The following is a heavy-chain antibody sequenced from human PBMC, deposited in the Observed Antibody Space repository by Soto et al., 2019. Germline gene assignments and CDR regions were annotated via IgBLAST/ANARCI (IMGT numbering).Heavy chain of an antibody. CDR3: ARHRGQWPPLTYFDY. Sequence: PSQTLSLTCAISGDSVSSNSAAWNWIRRSPSRGLEWLGRTYYRSKWSNDYAVSVKSRITINPDTSKNQFSLQLNSVTPEDTAMYYCARHRGQWPPLTYFDYWGQGTLVTVSS. J-gene: IGHJ4*02. D-gene: IGHD6-19*01. CDR2: TYYRSKWSN. CDR1: GDSVSSNSAA. V-gene: IGHV6-1*01.